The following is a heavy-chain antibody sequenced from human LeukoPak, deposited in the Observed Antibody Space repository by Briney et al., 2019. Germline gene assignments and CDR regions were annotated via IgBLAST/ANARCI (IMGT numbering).Heavy chain of an antibody. CDR3: AKDGGGGGLRYFDCPDY. CDR1: GFTFSSYG. J-gene: IGHJ4*02. CDR2: IRYDGSNK. D-gene: IGHD3-9*01. V-gene: IGHV3-30*02. Sequence: GGSLRLSCAASGFTFSSYGMHWVRQAPGKGLEWVAFIRYDGSNKYYADSVKGRFTISRDNSKNTLYLQMNSLRAEDTAVYYCAKDGGGGGLRYFDCPDYWGQGTLATVSS.